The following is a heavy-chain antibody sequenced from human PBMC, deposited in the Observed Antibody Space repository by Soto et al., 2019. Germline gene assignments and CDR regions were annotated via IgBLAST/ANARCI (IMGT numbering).Heavy chain of an antibody. CDR3: AKHYGSGSGDGMDV. J-gene: IGHJ6*02. D-gene: IGHD3-10*01. V-gene: IGHV3-30*18. CDR2: ITYDGSNK. CDR1: GFTFSSYG. Sequence: GGSLRLSCAASGFTFSSYGMPWVRQAPGKGLEWVAVITYDGSNKYYADSVKGRFTISRDNSKNTLYLQMNSLRAEDTAVYYCAKHYGSGSGDGMDVWGQGTTVTVSS.